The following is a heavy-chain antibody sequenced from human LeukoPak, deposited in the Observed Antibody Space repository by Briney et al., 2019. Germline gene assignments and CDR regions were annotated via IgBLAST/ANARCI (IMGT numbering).Heavy chain of an antibody. CDR1: GYSFTSYY. CDR3: ARDLRAFSSGWSGYMDV. Sequence: ASVKVSCKASGYSFTSYYMHWVRQAPGQGLEWMGIINISGGGASYAQKFQGRVTMTRDMSTSTVYMELSSLRSEDTALYYCARDLRAFSSGWSGYMDVWGKGTTVTVSS. J-gene: IGHJ6*03. V-gene: IGHV1-46*01. D-gene: IGHD6-19*01. CDR2: INISGGGA.